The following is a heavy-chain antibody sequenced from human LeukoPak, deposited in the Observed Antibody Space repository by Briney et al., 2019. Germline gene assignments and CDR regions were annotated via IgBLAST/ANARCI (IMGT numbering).Heavy chain of an antibody. CDR2: ISVSGGST. CDR1: GFTFSSYA. Sequence: GGSLRLSCVASGFTFSSYAMSWVRQAPGKGLEWVSAISVSGGSTYYADSVKGRFTISRDNSKNTLYLQMNSLRIEDTAVYYCAKDSGYCDTTSCRLANWGQGTLVTVSS. J-gene: IGHJ4*02. D-gene: IGHD2-2*01. CDR3: AKDSGYCDTTSCRLAN. V-gene: IGHV3-23*01.